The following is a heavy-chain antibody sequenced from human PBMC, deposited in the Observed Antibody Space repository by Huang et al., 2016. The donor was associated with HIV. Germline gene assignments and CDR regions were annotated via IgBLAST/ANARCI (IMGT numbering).Heavy chain of an antibody. CDR1: GGTFSKYA. D-gene: IGHD4-17*01. J-gene: IGHJ4*02. CDR2: IIPMFGQP. Sequence: QVQLVQSGAEVKTPGSSVKVSCKASGGTFSKYAISWVRQAPGQGLEWMGVIIPMFGQPNYARKCQGRVTITADDSTSTTYVEVSSLRSEDTALYYCARGQLGSYGDYDVLYWGQGTLVTVSS. CDR3: ARGQLGSYGDYDVLY. V-gene: IGHV1-69*13.